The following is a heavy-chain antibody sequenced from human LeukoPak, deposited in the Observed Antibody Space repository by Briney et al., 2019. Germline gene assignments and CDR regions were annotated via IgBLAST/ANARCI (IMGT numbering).Heavy chain of an antibody. Sequence: SQTLSLTCTVSGGSISSGSYYWSWIRQPAGKGLEWIGRIFASGSTEYNPSLKSRVTMSVETSKKQFSLKLSSVTAADTAVYYCARFHSSGFDYWGQGTLVTVSS. J-gene: IGHJ4*02. CDR2: IFASGST. CDR1: GGSISSGSYY. CDR3: ARFHSSGFDY. D-gene: IGHD3-22*01. V-gene: IGHV4-61*02.